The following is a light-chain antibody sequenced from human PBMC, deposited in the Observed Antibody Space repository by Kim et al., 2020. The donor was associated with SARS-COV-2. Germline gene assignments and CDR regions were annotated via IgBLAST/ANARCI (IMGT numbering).Light chain of an antibody. CDR3: QEYGDYTT. CDR1: QSVSIW. J-gene: IGKJ1*01. Sequence: DIQMTQSPSILSASVGDRVTITCRASQSVSIWLAWYQQKPGKAPNLLIYKSSTLKSGVPSRFSGGGSGTEFTLTISSLQPDDFATYYCQEYGDYTTFGKGKKVDIK. CDR2: KSS. V-gene: IGKV1-5*03.